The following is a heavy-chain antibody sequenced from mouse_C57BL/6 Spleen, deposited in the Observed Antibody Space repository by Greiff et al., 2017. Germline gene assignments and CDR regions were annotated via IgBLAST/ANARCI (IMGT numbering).Heavy chain of an antibody. CDR3: TVDSSGYFDY. CDR2: IDPSDSYT. Sequence: QVQLQQPGAELVRPGTSVKLSCKASGYTFTSYWMHWVKQRPGQGLEWIGVIDPSDSYTNYNQKFKGKATLTVDTSSSPAYMQLSSLTSEDSAVYYCTVDSSGYFDYWGQGTTLTVSS. V-gene: IGHV1-59*01. J-gene: IGHJ2*01. CDR1: GYTFTSYW. D-gene: IGHD3-2*02.